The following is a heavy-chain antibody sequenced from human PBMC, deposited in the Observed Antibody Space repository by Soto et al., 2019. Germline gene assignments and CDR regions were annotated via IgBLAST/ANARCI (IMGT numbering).Heavy chain of an antibody. CDR1: EYTFTSYY. V-gene: IGHV1-46*01. Sequence: ASVKVSCKASEYTFTSYYIHWVRQAPGQGLEWMGIINPSGDSTTYAQNFQGRVIMTRDTSTSTVYMELNSLTAEDTAVYYCAIEKVGAASVHVFDIWGQGTMVTVSS. D-gene: IGHD1-26*01. CDR3: AIEKVGAASVHVFDI. CDR2: INPSGDST. J-gene: IGHJ3*02.